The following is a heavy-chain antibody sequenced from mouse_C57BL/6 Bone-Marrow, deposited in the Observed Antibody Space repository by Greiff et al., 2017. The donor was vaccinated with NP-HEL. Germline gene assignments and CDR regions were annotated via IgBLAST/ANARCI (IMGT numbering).Heavy chain of an antibody. D-gene: IGHD1-1*01. CDR1: GYTFTDYY. CDR2: IFPGSGST. CDR3: ARNDYYDSSPYYAMDY. J-gene: IGHJ4*01. V-gene: IGHV1-75*01. Sequence: VQLQQSGPELVKPGASVKISCKASGYTFTDYYINWVKQRPGQGLEWIGWIFPGSGSTYYNEKFKGKATLTVDKSSSTAYMLLSSLTSEDSAVYFCARNDYYDSSPYYAMDYWGQGTSVTVSS.